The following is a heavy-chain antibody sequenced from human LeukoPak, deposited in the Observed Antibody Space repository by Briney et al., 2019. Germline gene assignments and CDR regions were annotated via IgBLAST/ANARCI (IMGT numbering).Heavy chain of an antibody. CDR3: ARGRYSGYDFFDY. J-gene: IGHJ4*02. CDR2: ISSSSSYI. Sequence: GGSLRLSCAASGFTFSSYSMNWVRQAPGKGLEWVSSISSSSSYIYYADSVKGRFTISRDNSKNTLYLQMNSLRAEDTAVYYCARGRYSGYDFFDYWGQGTLVTVSS. CDR1: GFTFSSYS. V-gene: IGHV3-21*01. D-gene: IGHD5-12*01.